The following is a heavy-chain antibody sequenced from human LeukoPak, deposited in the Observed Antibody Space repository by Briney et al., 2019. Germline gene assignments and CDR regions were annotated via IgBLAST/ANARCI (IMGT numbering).Heavy chain of an antibody. D-gene: IGHD3-10*01. J-gene: IGHJ5*02. CDR1: GGSISSSSYY. Sequence: SETLSLTCTVSGGSISSSSYYWGWIRQPPGKGLEWIGSIYYSGSTYYNPSLKSRVTISVDTSKNQFSLKLSSVTAADTAVYYCARHFFGDYYGSGSYYTPYARDNWFDPWGQGTLVTVSS. V-gene: IGHV4-39*01. CDR2: IYYSGST. CDR3: ARHFFGDYYGSGSYYTPYARDNWFDP.